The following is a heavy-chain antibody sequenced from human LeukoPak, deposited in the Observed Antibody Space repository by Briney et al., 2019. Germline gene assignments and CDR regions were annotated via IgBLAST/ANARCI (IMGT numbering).Heavy chain of an antibody. Sequence: GGSLRLSCAASGFTFSSYSMNWVRQAPGRGLEWVSYISSSSSTIYYSGSVKGRFTISRDNAKNPLYLQMNSPRAEDTAVYFCSRNPTAYNWFDPWGQGTLVTVSS. CDR3: SRNPTAYNWFDP. J-gene: IGHJ5*02. D-gene: IGHD1-14*01. CDR2: ISSSSSTI. V-gene: IGHV3-48*01. CDR1: GFTFSSYS.